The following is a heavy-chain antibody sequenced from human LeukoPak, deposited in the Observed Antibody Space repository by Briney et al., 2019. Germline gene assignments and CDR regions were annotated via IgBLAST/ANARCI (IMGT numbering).Heavy chain of an antibody. Sequence: ASVKVSCKASGYTFTSYGISWVRQAPGQGLEWMGWISAYNGNTNYAQKLQGRVTMTTDTSTSTAYMELRSLSSDDTAVYYCARAGQHSYAYTFDYWSQGTLVTVSS. J-gene: IGHJ4*02. CDR2: ISAYNGNT. V-gene: IGHV1-18*01. D-gene: IGHD5-18*01. CDR1: GYTFTSYG. CDR3: ARAGQHSYAYTFDY.